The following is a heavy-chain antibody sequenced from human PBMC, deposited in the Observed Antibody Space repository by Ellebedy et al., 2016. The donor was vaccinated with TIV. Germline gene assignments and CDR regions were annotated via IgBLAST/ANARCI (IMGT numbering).Heavy chain of an antibody. CDR1: GYSIRGGYY. Sequence: SETLSLTXTVSGYSIRGGYYWGWIRHPPGKGLEWMGSMFHSGSTYYNPSLKSRLTISVDTSKNQLSLRLNSVTAADTAVYYCARALSRGWYLFDSWGQGTLVTVSS. J-gene: IGHJ4*02. CDR3: ARALSRGWYLFDS. CDR2: MFHSGST. V-gene: IGHV4-38-2*02. D-gene: IGHD6-19*01.